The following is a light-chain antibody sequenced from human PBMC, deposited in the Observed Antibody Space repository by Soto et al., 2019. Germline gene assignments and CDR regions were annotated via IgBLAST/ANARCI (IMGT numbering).Light chain of an antibody. CDR1: SSDIGSYDH. CDR2: AVS. Sequence: QSFLTQHASESVSPGQSITISCSGTSSDIGSYDHVAWYQQFPGKSPKLIIYAVSDRPSGVSDRFSGSKSGISAPLTISGLQTEDEADYYCISYTDRQSYLFGTGTKVTVL. CDR3: ISYTDRQSYL. V-gene: IGLV2-14*03. J-gene: IGLJ1*01.